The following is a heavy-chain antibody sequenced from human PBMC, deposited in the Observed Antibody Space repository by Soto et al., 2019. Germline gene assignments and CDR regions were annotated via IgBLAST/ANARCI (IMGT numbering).Heavy chain of an antibody. V-gene: IGHV1-2*04. Sequence: ASVKVSCKASGYSFTDYHIHWVRQAPGQGLEWLGRINPKSGGTSTAQKFQGWVTMTTDTSISTASMELTRLTSDDTAIYYCARGDSTDCSNGVCSFFYNQDMDVWG. CDR2: INPKSGGT. CDR3: ARGDSTDCSNGVCSFFYNQDMDV. D-gene: IGHD2-8*01. J-gene: IGHJ6*04. CDR1: GYSFTDYH.